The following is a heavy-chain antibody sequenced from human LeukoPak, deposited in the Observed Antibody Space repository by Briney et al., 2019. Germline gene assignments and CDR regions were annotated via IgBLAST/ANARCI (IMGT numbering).Heavy chain of an antibody. CDR1: GFTFSSYW. V-gene: IGHV3-74*01. D-gene: IGHD6-19*01. J-gene: IGHJ5*02. CDR2: INDDGSTT. CDR3: ARGGWQGNWLDP. Sequence: GGSLRLSCAASGFTFSSYWMHWVRQAPGKGLVWVSRINDDGSTTNYADSVKGRFTISRDNAKNTLYLQMNSLRAEDTAVYYCARGGWQGNWLDPWGQGTLVTVSS.